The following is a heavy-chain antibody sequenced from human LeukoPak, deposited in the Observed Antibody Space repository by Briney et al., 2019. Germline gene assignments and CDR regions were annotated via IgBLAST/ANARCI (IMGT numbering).Heavy chain of an antibody. CDR1: GFTFSSHW. J-gene: IGHJ4*02. Sequence: GGSLRLSCAASGFTFSSHWMSWVRQAPGKGLEWVASIKKDGSEKYYVDAVKGRFTISRDNAKTSLYLQMNSLRAEDTAVYYCARDLSGIAGYTYGRGIDYWGQGTLVTVSS. D-gene: IGHD5-18*01. CDR2: IKKDGSEK. V-gene: IGHV3-7*01. CDR3: ARDLSGIAGYTYGRGIDY.